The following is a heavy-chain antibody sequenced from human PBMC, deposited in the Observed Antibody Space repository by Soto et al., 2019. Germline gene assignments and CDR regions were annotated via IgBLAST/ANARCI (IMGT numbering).Heavy chain of an antibody. J-gene: IGHJ5*02. CDR1: GFSLSDYS. CDR2: ISSNSKYI. D-gene: IGHD6-6*01. V-gene: IGHV3-21*06. Sequence: EVQLVESGGGLVKPGGSLRLSCVVSGFSLSDYSMTWVRQAPGKGLEWVSSISSNSKYIYYADSVRGRFTTSRDNAKNARSIQMNSLRAEDTALYYCAKDVAVRPGVPNWFDPWGQGSLVTVS. CDR3: AKDVAVRPGVPNWFDP.